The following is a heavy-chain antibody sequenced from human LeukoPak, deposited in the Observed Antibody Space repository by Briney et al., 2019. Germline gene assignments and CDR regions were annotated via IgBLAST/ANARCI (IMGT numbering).Heavy chain of an antibody. CDR1: GYTFTGYY. V-gene: IGHV1-69*13. D-gene: IGHD3-22*01. J-gene: IGHJ4*02. CDR2: ITPIFGTA. Sequence: SVKVSCKASGYTFTGYYMHWVRQAPGQGLEWMGGITPIFGTANFAQKFQGRVSITADGSTSTAFMELSSLRSEDTAVYYCAREWGLESSGYYYAYWGQGTLVTVSS. CDR3: AREWGLESSGYYYAY.